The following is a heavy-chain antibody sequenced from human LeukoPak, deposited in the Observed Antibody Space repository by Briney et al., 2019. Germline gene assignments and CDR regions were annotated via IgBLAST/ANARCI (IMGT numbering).Heavy chain of an antibody. V-gene: IGHV4-61*08. D-gene: IGHD6-13*01. CDR3: ARYVAAAGTVDY. Sequence: SETLSLTCAVSGGSISSGGYSWSWIRQPPGKGLEWIGYIYYSGSTNYNPFLKSRVTISVDTSKNQFSLKLSSVTAADTAVYYCARYVAAAGTVDYWGQGTLVTVSS. CDR1: GGSISSGGYS. CDR2: IYYSGST. J-gene: IGHJ4*02.